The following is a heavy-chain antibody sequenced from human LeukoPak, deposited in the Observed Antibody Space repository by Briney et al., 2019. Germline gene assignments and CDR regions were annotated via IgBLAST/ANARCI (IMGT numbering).Heavy chain of an antibody. Sequence: SVKVSCKASGFTFTSSAMQWVRQARGQRLEWIGWIVVGSGNTNYAQKFQERVTITRDMSTSTAYMELSSLRSEDTAVYYCAAGGYSGYDYFDYWGQGTVVTVSS. V-gene: IGHV1-58*02. CDR3: AAGGYSGYDYFDY. J-gene: IGHJ4*02. D-gene: IGHD5-12*01. CDR2: IVVGSGNT. CDR1: GFTFTSSA.